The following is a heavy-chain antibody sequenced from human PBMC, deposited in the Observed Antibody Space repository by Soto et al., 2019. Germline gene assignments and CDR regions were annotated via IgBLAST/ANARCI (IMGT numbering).Heavy chain of an antibody. CDR2: ISYDGSNK. D-gene: IGHD3-22*01. CDR3: AKDAPYYYDSSGYYGPFDY. Sequence: VGSLRLSCAASGFTFSSYGIHWVRQAPGKGLEWVALISYDGSNKYYADSVKGRFTISRDNSKNTLYLQMNSLRAEDTAMYYCAKDAPYYYDSSGYYGPFDYWGQGTLVTAPQ. J-gene: IGHJ4*02. V-gene: IGHV3-30*18. CDR1: GFTFSSYG.